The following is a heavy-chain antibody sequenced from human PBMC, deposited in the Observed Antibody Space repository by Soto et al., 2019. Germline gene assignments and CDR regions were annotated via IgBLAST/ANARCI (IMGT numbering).Heavy chain of an antibody. V-gene: IGHV4-4*02. CDR3: AREGRAAAAGTSAFDI. J-gene: IGHJ3*02. CDR1: SGSISSSNW. D-gene: IGHD6-13*01. CDR2: IYHSGST. Sequence: QVQLQESGLGLVKPSGTLSLTCAVSSGSISSSNWWSWVRQPPGKGLEWIGEIYHSGSTNYNPSLKSRVTISVDKSKNQFSLKLSSVTAADTAVYYCAREGRAAAAGTSAFDIWGQGTMVTVSS.